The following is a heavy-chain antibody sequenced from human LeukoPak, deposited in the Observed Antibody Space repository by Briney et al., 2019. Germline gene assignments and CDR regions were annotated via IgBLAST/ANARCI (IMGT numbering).Heavy chain of an antibody. V-gene: IGHV3-23*01. D-gene: IGHD2-21*02. Sequence: GGSLRLSCAASGFTFSSYGMSWVRQAPGKGLEWVSAISGSGGSTYYADSVKGRFTISRDNAKNTLYLQMNSLRAEDTAVYYCARGPPYCGGDCYFDYWGQGTLVTVSS. CDR3: ARGPPYCGGDCYFDY. J-gene: IGHJ4*02. CDR1: GFTFSSYG. CDR2: ISGSGGST.